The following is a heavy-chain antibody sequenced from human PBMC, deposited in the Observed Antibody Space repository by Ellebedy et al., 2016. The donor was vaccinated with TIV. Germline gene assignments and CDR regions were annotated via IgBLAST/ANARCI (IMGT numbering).Heavy chain of an antibody. CDR1: GFTFIIYS. V-gene: IGHV3-48*01. D-gene: IGHD6-13*01. J-gene: IGHJ3*02. CDR3: AAAAGAGDDAFDI. CDR2: ISSSSRTI. Sequence: GGSLRLSXAASGFTFIIYSLNWVRQAPGKVLEWVSYISSSSRTIYYADSVKGRFTISRDNAKNSLYLQMNSLRAEDTAVYYCAAAAGAGDDAFDIWGQGTMVTVSS.